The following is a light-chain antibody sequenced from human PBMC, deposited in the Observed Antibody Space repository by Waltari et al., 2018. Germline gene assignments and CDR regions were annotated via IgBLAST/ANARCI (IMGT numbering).Light chain of an antibody. V-gene: IGLV2-11*01. CDR3: FSYAGDYTYV. J-gene: IGLJ1*01. Sequence: QPALTQLRPVYGSHGQSVTISCTGTSSDVGGYQFVSCYQQHPGKAPKFIIYDVSKRPSGVPDRFSGSNLGNTASLTISGLQAEDEAEYYCFSYAGDYTYVFGTGTKVTVL. CDR1: SSDVGGYQF. CDR2: DVS.